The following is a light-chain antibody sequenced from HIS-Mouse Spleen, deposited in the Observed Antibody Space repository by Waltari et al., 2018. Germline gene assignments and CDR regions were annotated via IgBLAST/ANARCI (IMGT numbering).Light chain of an antibody. CDR2: EGS. V-gene: IGLV2-23*01. CDR1: SSDVGSYXL. Sequence: QSALTQPASVSGSPGQSITISCTGTSSDVGSYXLVSWYQQHPGQAPKLMIYEGSKRPSGVSNRFSGSKSGNTASLTISGLQAEDEADYYCCSYAGSSTLVFGGGTKLTVL. CDR3: CSYAGSSTLV. J-gene: IGLJ3*02.